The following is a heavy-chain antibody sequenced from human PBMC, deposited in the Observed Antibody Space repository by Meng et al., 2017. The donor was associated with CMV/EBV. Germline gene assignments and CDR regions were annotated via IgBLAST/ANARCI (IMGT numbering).Heavy chain of an antibody. V-gene: IGHV6-1*01. CDR1: GDSVSSNSAA. Sequence: LRLSCTISGDSVSSNSAAWNWIRQSPSRGLEWLGRTYYRSKWYNDYAVSVKSRITTNPDTSKNQFSLQLNSVTPEDTAVYYCARETIFGVVIIWDWFDPWGQGTLVTVSS. D-gene: IGHD3-3*01. CDR2: TYYRSKWYN. J-gene: IGHJ5*02. CDR3: ARETIFGVVIIWDWFDP.